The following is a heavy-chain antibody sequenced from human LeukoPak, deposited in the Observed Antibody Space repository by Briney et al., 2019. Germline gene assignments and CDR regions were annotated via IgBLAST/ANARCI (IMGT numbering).Heavy chain of an antibody. CDR1: GFTFSSYA. D-gene: IGHD3-22*01. CDR2: ISGSGIST. Sequence: GGSLRLSCAASGFTFSSYAMSWVRQAPGKGLEWVSAISGSGISTYYADSVKGRFAISRDNSQNTLYLQMNSLRAEDTAVYYCYDSSGRPFDYWGQGTLVTVSS. CDR3: YDSSGRPFDY. J-gene: IGHJ4*02. V-gene: IGHV3-23*01.